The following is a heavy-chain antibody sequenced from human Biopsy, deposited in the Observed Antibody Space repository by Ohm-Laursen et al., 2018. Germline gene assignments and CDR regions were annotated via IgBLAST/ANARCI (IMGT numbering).Heavy chain of an antibody. V-gene: IGHV3-11*01. CDR3: AKDRRAVAGYDAFDI. CDR2: ISSSGNTE. CDR1: GFSFADYY. D-gene: IGHD6-19*01. J-gene: IGHJ3*02. Sequence: SLRLSCAANGFSFADYYMSWIRQAPGKGLDWVSYISSSGNTEKYADSVKGRFTISRDNAKNSLYLQMNSLRTEDTALYYCAKDRRAVAGYDAFDIWGQGTMVTVSS.